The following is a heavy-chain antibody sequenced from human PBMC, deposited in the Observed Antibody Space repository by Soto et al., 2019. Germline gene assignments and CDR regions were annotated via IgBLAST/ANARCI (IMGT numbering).Heavy chain of an antibody. J-gene: IGHJ5*02. Sequence: QVQLVQSGAEVKKPGSSVKVSCKASGGTFSSYAISWVRQAPGQGLEWMGGIIPIFGTANYAQKFQGRVTITADESTSTAYMELSSLRSEDTAGYYCAREGGYYYGSGSYWFDPWGQGTLVTVSS. V-gene: IGHV1-69*01. CDR3: AREGGYYYGSGSYWFDP. D-gene: IGHD3-10*01. CDR2: IIPIFGTA. CDR1: GGTFSSYA.